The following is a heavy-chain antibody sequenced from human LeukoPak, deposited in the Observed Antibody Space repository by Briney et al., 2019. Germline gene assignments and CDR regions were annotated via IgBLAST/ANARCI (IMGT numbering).Heavy chain of an antibody. CDR3: AGHGYDDDDLSLT. CDR1: GGFITNYY. J-gene: IGHJ5*02. CDR2: IHSTGAT. V-gene: IGHV4-59*08. D-gene: IGHD3-16*01. Sequence: SETLSLTCTVSGGFITNYYWDWIRQPSGRGLEWVGYIHSTGATSYNPSLKSRVTMSIDTSKKQFFLKVTSVTAADTAVYYCAGHGYDDDDLSLTWGQGTLVTVSS.